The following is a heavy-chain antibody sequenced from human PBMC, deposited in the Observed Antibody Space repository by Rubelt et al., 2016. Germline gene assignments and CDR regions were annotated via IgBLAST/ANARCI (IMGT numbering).Heavy chain of an antibody. J-gene: IGHJ4*02. CDR3: ARDLYKGPRWLVAY. CDR1: GYTFTGYY. Sequence: QVQLVQSGAEVKKPGASVKVSCKASGYTFTGYYMHWVRQAPGQGLEWMGWINPNSGGTNYAQKVHGRVTMTRDTSISTAYMELSRLGSDDTAVYYCARDLYKGPRWLVAYWGQGTLVTVSS. D-gene: IGHD6-19*01. CDR2: INPNSGGT. V-gene: IGHV1-2*02.